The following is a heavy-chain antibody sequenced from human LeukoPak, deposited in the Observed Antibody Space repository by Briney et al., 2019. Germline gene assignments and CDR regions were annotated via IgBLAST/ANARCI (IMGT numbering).Heavy chain of an antibody. D-gene: IGHD6-19*01. CDR2: ISYDGSNK. CDR1: GFTFSSYG. CDR3: AKERAVPRGEGLGY. Sequence: GGSLRLSCAASGFTFSSYGMHWVRQAPGKGLEWVAVISYDGSNKYYADSVKGRFTISRDNSKNTLYLQMNSLRAEDTAVYYCAKERAVPRGEGLGYWGQRTLVTVSS. J-gene: IGHJ4*02. V-gene: IGHV3-30*18.